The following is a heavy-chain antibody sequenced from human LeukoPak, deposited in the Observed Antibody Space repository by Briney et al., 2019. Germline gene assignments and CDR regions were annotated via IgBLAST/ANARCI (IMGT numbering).Heavy chain of an antibody. CDR3: AKGVSIFGVVHFNWFDP. J-gene: IGHJ5*02. Sequence: GGSLRLSCAASGFTFSSYWMHWVRQAPGKGLEWVSAISGSGGSTYYADSVKGRFTISRDNSKNTLYLQMNSLRAEDTAVYYCAKGVSIFGVVHFNWFDPWGQGTLVTVSS. D-gene: IGHD3-3*01. CDR2: ISGSGGST. CDR1: GFTFSSYW. V-gene: IGHV3-23*01.